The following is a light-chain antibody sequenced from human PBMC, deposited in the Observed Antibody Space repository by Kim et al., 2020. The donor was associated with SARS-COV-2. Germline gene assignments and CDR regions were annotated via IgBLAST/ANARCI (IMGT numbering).Light chain of an antibody. CDR3: QAWDSSTATYV. J-gene: IGLJ1*01. CDR2: QDN. CDR1: KLGDKY. V-gene: IGLV3-1*01. Sequence: SYELTQPPSVSVSPGQTASITCSGDKLGDKYACWYQQKPGQSPVLVIYQDNKRPSGIPERFSGSNSGSTATLTISGTQAMDEADYYCQAWDSSTATYVFGTGTKVAVL.